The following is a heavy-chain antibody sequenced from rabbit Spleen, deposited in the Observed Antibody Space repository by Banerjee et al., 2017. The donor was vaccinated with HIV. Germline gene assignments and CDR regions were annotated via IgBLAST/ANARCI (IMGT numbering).Heavy chain of an antibody. CDR1: GFSFSDRDV. D-gene: IGHD6-1*01. V-gene: IGHV1S45*01. CDR3: ARASVGFNGYNHAYYYGMDL. J-gene: IGHJ6*01. CDR2: INTATGKA. Sequence: QEQLEESGGGLVKPEGSLTLTCKASGFSFSDRDVMCWVRQAPGKGLEWIACINTATGKAVYASWAKGRFTISKTSSTTVTLQMTSLTAADTATYLCARASVGFNGYNHAYYYGMDLWGQGTLVTVS.